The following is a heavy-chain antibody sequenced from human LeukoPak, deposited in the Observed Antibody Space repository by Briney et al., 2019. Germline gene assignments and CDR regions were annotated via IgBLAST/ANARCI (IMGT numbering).Heavy chain of an antibody. D-gene: IGHD3-9*01. CDR2: ISAYNGNT. V-gene: IGHV1-18*01. Sequence: ASVKVSCKASGYTFTSYGISWVRQAPGQGLEWMGWISAYNGNTNYAQKLQGRVTMTTDTSTSTAYMELRSLRSDDTAVYYCAREDILTGYYRVEYFQHWGQGTLVTVSS. J-gene: IGHJ1*01. CDR3: AREDILTGYYRVEYFQH. CDR1: GYTFTSYG.